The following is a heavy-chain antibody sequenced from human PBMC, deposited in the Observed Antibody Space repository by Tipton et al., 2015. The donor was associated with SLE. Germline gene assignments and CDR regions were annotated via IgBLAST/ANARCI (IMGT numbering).Heavy chain of an antibody. CDR3: AKVRVGTGPDAFDI. J-gene: IGHJ3*02. CDR1: GYTFSDHG. Sequence: QLVQSGGDLKKPGASLKVSCKASGYTFSDHGIIWVRQAPGQGLEWVGWISAYNGDRKYAQKFQGRVTLTTDTSTSIANMELRRLTSDDTAVYYCAKVRVGTGPDAFDIWGQGTTVIVSS. D-gene: IGHD7-27*01. CDR2: ISAYNGDR. V-gene: IGHV1-18*01.